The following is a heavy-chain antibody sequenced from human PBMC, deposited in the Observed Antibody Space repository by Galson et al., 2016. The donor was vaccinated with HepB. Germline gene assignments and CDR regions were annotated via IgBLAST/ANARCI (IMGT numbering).Heavy chain of an antibody. CDR3: ARGRYRYDSSDYARPWFDY. D-gene: IGHD3-22*01. Sequence: SETLSLTCTVSGGSISNYFWSWIRQPPGQGLEWVGFIYYTGSTYYNPSLKSRVTVSLDTSRNQFSLKLSSVTAADTAVYYCARGRYRYDSSDYARPWFDYWGQGTLVTVSS. CDR2: IYYTGST. CDR1: GGSISNYF. J-gene: IGHJ4*02. V-gene: IGHV4-59*01.